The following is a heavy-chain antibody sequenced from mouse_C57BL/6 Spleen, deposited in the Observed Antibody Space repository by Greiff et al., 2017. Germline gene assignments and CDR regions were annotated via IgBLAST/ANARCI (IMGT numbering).Heavy chain of an antibody. Sequence: EVMLVESGGDLVKPGGSLKLSCAASGFTFSSYGMSWVRQTPDKRLEWVATLSSGGSYTYYPDSVKGRFTISRANAKNTLYLQMSSLKSEVTAMYCCARGDYDYAMDYWGQGTSVTVSS. J-gene: IGHJ4*01. D-gene: IGHD1-1*01. V-gene: IGHV5-6*01. CDR2: LSSGGSYT. CDR3: ARGDYDYAMDY. CDR1: GFTFSSYG.